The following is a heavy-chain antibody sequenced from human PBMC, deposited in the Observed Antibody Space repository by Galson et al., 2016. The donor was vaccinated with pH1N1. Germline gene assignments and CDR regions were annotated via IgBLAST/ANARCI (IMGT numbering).Heavy chain of an antibody. V-gene: IGHV4-61*02. CDR1: GDSIGSGSYY. CDR2: IYTSEST. CDR3: ARDSANSGDDVREFDC. D-gene: IGHD5-12*01. Sequence: LSLTCTVSGDSIGSGSYYWSWVRQPAGKGLEWIGRIYTSESTNYNPSLKSRIFISLDTAKDQFSLRLSSVTAADTAVYYCARDSANSGDDVREFDCWGQGTLVTVSS. J-gene: IGHJ4*02.